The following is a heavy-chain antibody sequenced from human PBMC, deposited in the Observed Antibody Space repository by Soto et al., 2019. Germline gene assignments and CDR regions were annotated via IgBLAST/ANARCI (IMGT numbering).Heavy chain of an antibody. Sequence: PWGSLRLSCAASGLDFSSEVMCCVRQAPGKGLEWVSSISGSGRTIYHADSMRGRFAISRDNSKNSLYLQLNNLRVDDTAVYYCAKVGPSYYYGMDVWGQGTTVTVSS. D-gene: IGHD1-26*01. V-gene: IGHV3-23*01. J-gene: IGHJ6*02. CDR2: ISGSGRTI. CDR1: GLDFSSEV. CDR3: AKVGPSYYYGMDV.